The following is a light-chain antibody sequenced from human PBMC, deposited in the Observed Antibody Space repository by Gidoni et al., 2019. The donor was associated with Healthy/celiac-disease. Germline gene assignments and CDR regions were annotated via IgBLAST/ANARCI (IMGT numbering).Light chain of an antibody. CDR1: QSVSSSY. CDR2: GAS. CDR3: QQYGSSPPVT. Sequence: EIVLTQSPGTLSLSPGERATRSCRASQSVSSSYLAGYQQKPGQAPRLLIYGASSRATGIPDRFSGSGSGTDFTLTISILEPEDFAVYYCQQYGSSPPVTFGGGTKVEIK. V-gene: IGKV3-20*01. J-gene: IGKJ4*01.